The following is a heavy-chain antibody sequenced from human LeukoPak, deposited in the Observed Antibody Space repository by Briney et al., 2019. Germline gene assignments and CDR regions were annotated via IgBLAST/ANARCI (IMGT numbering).Heavy chain of an antibody. V-gene: IGHV1-3*03. CDR3: ARDGYYYGSGTFLTSPYYFDY. CDR2: INVDNGNA. CDR1: GYTFTNYA. D-gene: IGHD3-10*01. Sequence: ASVKVSCKASGYTFTNYAMHWVRQAPGQRLEWMGWINVDNGNAKYSQEFQGRVTITRDTSATTAYMELSSLRSEDMAVYYCARDGYYYGSGTFLTSPYYFDYWGQGTLVTVSS. J-gene: IGHJ4*02.